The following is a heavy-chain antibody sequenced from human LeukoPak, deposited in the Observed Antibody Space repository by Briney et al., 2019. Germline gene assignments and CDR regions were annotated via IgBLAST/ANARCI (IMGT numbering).Heavy chain of an antibody. Sequence: SETLSLTCTVSGGSISSSSYYWGWIRQPPGKGLEWIGSIYYSGSTYYNPSLKGRVTISVDTSKNQFSLKLSSVTAADTAVYYCASGIDSSTDGWFDPWGQGTLVTVSS. CDR1: GGSISSSSYY. CDR2: IYYSGST. V-gene: IGHV4-39*01. J-gene: IGHJ5*02. D-gene: IGHD6-13*01. CDR3: ASGIDSSTDGWFDP.